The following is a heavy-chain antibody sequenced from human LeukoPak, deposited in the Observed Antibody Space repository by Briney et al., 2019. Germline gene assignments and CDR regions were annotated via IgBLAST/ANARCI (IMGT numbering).Heavy chain of an antibody. Sequence: SETLSLTCAVHGGSFSGYYWSWIRQPPGKGLEWIGEINHSGSTNYNPSLKSRVTISVDTSKNQFSLKLSSVTAADTAVYYCARVASYCSSTSCLDYWGQGTLVTVSS. CDR3: ARVASYCSSTSCLDY. CDR2: INHSGST. CDR1: GGSFSGYY. J-gene: IGHJ4*02. D-gene: IGHD2-2*01. V-gene: IGHV4-34*01.